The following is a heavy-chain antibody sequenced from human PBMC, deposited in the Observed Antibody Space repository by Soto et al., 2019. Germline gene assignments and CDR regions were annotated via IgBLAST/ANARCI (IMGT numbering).Heavy chain of an antibody. Sequence: QVQLVQSGAEVKKPGASVQVSCKASGYTLTSYDINWVRQATGQGLEWMGWMNPNSCNTGYAQKCQGRVTMTRNTSISTRYMELSSLRSEDTAVYYCARAPPRVATIRYYFDFWGQGALVTVSS. D-gene: IGHD5-12*01. J-gene: IGHJ4*02. CDR1: GYTLTSYD. CDR2: MNPNSCNT. V-gene: IGHV1-8*01. CDR3: ARAPPRVATIRYYFDF.